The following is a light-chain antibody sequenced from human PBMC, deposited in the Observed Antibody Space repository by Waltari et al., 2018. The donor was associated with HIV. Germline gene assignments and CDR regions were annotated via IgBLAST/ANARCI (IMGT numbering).Light chain of an antibody. CDR3: CSYAGSRKV. J-gene: IGLJ2*01. CDR2: EVS. V-gene: IGLV2-23*02. CDR1: SSDVGRYNL. Sequence: QSALTQPASVSGSPGQSITTSCTGTSSDVGRYNLVSWYQQHPGKAPKLMIYEVSKRPSGVSNRFSVSKSGNTASLTISGLQAEDEADYYCCSYAGSRKVFGGGTKLTVL.